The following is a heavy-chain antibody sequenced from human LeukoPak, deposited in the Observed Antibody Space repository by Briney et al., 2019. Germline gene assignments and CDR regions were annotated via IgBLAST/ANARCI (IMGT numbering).Heavy chain of an antibody. Sequence: ASVKVSCKASGYTFTGYYMHWVRQAPGQGLEWMGWINPNSGGTNYAQKFQGRVTMTRDTSISTAYMELSRLRSDDTAVYYCARGGHIVVVVAADNWFDPWGQGTLVTVSS. CDR3: ARGGHIVVVVAADNWFDP. J-gene: IGHJ5*02. CDR1: GYTFTGYY. V-gene: IGHV1-2*02. CDR2: INPNSGGT. D-gene: IGHD2-15*01.